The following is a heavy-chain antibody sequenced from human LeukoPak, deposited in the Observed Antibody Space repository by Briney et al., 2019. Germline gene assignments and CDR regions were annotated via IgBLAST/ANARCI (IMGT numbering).Heavy chain of an antibody. Sequence: GGSLRLSRAASGFTFSTYVVNWVRQAPGKGLEWVSTITGSGGSTYYADSVKGRFTISRDNSKNTLYLQMNSLRAEDTAVYYCANQARSDCSGGSCYDDAFDIWGQGTMVTVSS. CDR2: ITGSGGST. CDR1: GFTFSTYV. D-gene: IGHD2-15*01. J-gene: IGHJ3*02. CDR3: ANQARSDCSGGSCYDDAFDI. V-gene: IGHV3-23*01.